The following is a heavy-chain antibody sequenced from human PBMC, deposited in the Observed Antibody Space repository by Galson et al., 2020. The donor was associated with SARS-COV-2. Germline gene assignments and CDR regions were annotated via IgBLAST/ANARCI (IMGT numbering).Heavy chain of an antibody. V-gene: IGHV3-23*01. Sequence: VQAGGSLRLSCAASGFTFDSYGMSWVRQAPGKGLEWVASISGAAVAVQTNYADYAKGRFTISRDNLEDTLYLQLNSLRAEDTAVYRCAKAHWVSADYDFDFWGRGTLVTVSS. CDR3: AKAHWVSADYDFDF. D-gene: IGHD3-22*01. J-gene: IGHJ4*02. CDR2: ISGAAVAVQT. CDR1: GFTFDSYG.